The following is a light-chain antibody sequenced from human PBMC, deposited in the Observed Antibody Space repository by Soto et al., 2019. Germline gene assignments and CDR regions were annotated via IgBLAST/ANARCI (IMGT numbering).Light chain of an antibody. CDR3: QQYSSFWNT. V-gene: IGKV1-5*01. CDR1: QGISAW. CDR2: DAS. Sequence: DIQMTQSPSTLSASVGDRVTITCRASQGISAWLAWYQQKPGKAPKLLIFDASTLQSGVPSRFSGSGSGTDFTLTISSLQPDDVATYYCQQYSSFWNTFGQGTKLEIK. J-gene: IGKJ2*01.